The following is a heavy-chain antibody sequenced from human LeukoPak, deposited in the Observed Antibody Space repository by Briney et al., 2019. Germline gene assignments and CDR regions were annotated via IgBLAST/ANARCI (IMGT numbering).Heavy chain of an antibody. V-gene: IGHV3-66*01. D-gene: IGHD3-3*01. CDR2: TYSGGST. CDR1: GFSVTTSY. Sequence: GGSLRVSCAASGFSVTTSYMSWVRQAPGKGLEWGSVTYSGGSTSHADSVKGRFTVSRDDSKNMVYLQMNSMRHDDTAVYYCARTYYDYRVGTNYFDYWGQGTLVTVSS. J-gene: IGHJ4*02. CDR3: ARTYYDYRVGTNYFDY.